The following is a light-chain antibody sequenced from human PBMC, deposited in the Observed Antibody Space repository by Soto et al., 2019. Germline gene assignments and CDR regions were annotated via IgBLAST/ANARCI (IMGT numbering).Light chain of an antibody. CDR3: QHYGRSPLMYT. Sequence: EIVLTQSPGTLSFSPGERVTLSCRASQSLTTNYLAWDQPKPGQAPRLLIYGASNRATGVPDRFSGSGSGTDFTLTITRLEPEDFAVYYCQHYGRSPLMYTFGQGTKLGVK. J-gene: IGKJ2*01. V-gene: IGKV3-20*01. CDR1: QSLTTNY. CDR2: GAS.